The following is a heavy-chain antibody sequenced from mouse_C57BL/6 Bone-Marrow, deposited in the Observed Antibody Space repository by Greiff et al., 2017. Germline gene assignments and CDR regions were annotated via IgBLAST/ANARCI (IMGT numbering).Heavy chain of an antibody. Sequence: QVQLQQPGAELVRPGTSVKLSCKASGYTFTSYWMHWVKQRPGQGLEWFGVIDPSDSYTNYNQKFKGKATLTVDTSSSTAYMQLSSLTSEDSAVYYSARANYYSNLDYWGQGTTLTVSS. CDR2: IDPSDSYT. CDR3: ARANYYSNLDY. V-gene: IGHV1-59*01. J-gene: IGHJ2*01. CDR1: GYTFTSYW. D-gene: IGHD2-5*01.